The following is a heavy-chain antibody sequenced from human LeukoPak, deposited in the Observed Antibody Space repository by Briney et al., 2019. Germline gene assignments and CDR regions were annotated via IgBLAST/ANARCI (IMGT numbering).Heavy chain of an antibody. J-gene: IGHJ4*02. CDR2: IYYSGST. D-gene: IGHD4-17*01. Sequence: SETLSLTCAVYGGSFSGYYWSWIRQPPGKGLEWIGYIYYSGSTYYNPSLKSRVTISVDTSKNQFSLKLSSVTAADTAVYYCARGTYGDYGGDFDYWGQGTLVTVSS. V-gene: IGHV4-34*09. CDR1: GGSFSGYY. CDR3: ARGTYGDYGGDFDY.